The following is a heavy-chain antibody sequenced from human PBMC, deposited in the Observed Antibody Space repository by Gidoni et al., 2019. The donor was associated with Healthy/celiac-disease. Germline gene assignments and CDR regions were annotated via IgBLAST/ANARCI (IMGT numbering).Heavy chain of an antibody. CDR2: INPSGGST. Sequence: QVQLVQSGAEVKKPGASVKVSCKASGYTFTSYYMHWVRQAPGQGLEWMGIINPSGGSTSYAQKFQGRVTMTRDTSTSTVYMELSSLRSEDTAVYYCANWGRAYYGMDVWGQGTTVTVSS. CDR3: ANWGRAYYGMDV. D-gene: IGHD7-27*01. V-gene: IGHV1-46*01. CDR1: GYTFTSYY. J-gene: IGHJ6*02.